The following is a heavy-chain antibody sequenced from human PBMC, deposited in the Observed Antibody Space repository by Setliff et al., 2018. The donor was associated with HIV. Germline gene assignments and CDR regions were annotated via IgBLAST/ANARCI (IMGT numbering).Heavy chain of an antibody. J-gene: IGHJ4*02. CDR3: ARDHMSSYDFWNGYYYYFDY. CDR1: GYTFTRNA. CDR2: INGGNGNT. Sequence: ASVKVSCKASGYTFTRNAMHWVRQAPGQRLEWMGWINGGNGNTKYSQKFQGRVTITRDTSASTAYMELSSLRSEDTAVYYCARDHMSSYDFWNGYYYYFDYWGQGTLVTVSS. D-gene: IGHD3-3*01. V-gene: IGHV1-3*01.